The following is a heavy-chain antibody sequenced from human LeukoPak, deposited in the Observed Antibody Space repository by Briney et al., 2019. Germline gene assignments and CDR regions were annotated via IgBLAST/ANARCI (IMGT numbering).Heavy chain of an antibody. Sequence: GGSLRLSCAASGFIFSDYYMSWLRQATGKGLEWVANLNRDGSVKDYVDSVKVRFTIYRDNAKNSLYLQMNRLRAEDTAVFYCARDSGTCRGWAFDVWGHGTMVTVSS. CDR1: GFIFSDYY. D-gene: IGHD6-25*01. V-gene: IGHV3-7*01. CDR3: ARDSGTCRGWAFDV. J-gene: IGHJ3*01. CDR2: LNRDGSVK.